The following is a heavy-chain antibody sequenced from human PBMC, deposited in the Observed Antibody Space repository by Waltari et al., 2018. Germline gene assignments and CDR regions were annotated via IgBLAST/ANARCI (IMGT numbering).Heavy chain of an antibody. V-gene: IGHV6-1*01. CDR2: TYYRSKWYD. Sequence: QIQLQQSGPGLVKPSQTLSLTCAISGDSLSSNGVAWNWIRQSPSRGLEWLGRTYYRSKWYDDYALFVKSRLSINSDTSRNQISLHLNSVTPEVTAIYYCARGAKSTFDYWGQGTLVTVSS. CDR1: GDSLSSNGVA. CDR3: ARGAKSTFDY. J-gene: IGHJ4*02.